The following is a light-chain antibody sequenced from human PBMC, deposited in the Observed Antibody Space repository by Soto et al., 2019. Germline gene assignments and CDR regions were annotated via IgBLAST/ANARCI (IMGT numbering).Light chain of an antibody. CDR3: QQFNSYPRVT. Sequence: DVQLTQSPSFLSASVGDRVTITCRASKGTTNYLAWFQQKPGQAPKLLIYGASTLQSGVPSRFSGSASGTEFTLTISSLQPEDFATYYCQQFNSYPRVTFGGGTKVEIK. V-gene: IGKV1-9*01. CDR1: KGTTNY. J-gene: IGKJ4*01. CDR2: GAS.